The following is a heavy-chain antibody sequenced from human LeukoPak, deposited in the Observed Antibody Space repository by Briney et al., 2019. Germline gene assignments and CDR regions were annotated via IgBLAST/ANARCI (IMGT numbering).Heavy chain of an antibody. Sequence: GGSLRLSCAASGFTFSDYYMSWIRQAPGKGLEWVSYISSSGSTIYYADAVKGRSSIYSENAKNSLKLQMNSQKAEDTSGYYCERWIATFDTNDYWGQGTLVTVSS. CDR1: GFTFSDYY. V-gene: IGHV3-11*01. CDR2: ISSSGSTI. D-gene: IGHD2-21*01. CDR3: ERWIATFDTNDY. J-gene: IGHJ4*02.